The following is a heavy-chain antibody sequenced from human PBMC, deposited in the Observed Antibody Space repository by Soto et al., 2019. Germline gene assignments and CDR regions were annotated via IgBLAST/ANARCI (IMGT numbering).Heavy chain of an antibody. Sequence: PGESLKISCKGSGYRFTNYWIGWVRQMPGKGLEWMGIIYPVDSETRYSPSFQDQVTISANKPINTACLQWSSLKASDTTTSYCARNTCCYGVESWGRGTRVTV. CDR2: IYPVDSET. V-gene: IGHV5-51*01. J-gene: IGHJ6*02. CDR3: ARNTCCYGVES. D-gene: IGHD2-15*01. CDR1: GYRFTNYW.